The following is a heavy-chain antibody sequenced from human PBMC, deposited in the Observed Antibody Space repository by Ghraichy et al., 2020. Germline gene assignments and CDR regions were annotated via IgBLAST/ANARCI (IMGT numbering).Heavy chain of an antibody. J-gene: IGHJ4*02. V-gene: IGHV2-5*02. D-gene: IGHD2/OR15-2a*01. CDR3: AHREIGDHSFFYYDF. CDR1: GFSLDTRAVG. Sequence: GPTLVKPTQTLTLTCTFSGFSLDTRAVGVGWFRQPPGKALEWLAIIYWDDDKRYSPSLRPRLTVTKDTSKNQVVLSMTNMDPVDTATYYCAHREIGDHSFFYYDFWGPGSLVTVSS. CDR2: IYWDDDK.